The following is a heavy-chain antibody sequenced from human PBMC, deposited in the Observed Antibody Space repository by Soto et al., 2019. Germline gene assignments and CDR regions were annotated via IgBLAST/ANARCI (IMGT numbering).Heavy chain of an antibody. CDR3: ASAYSGYDFGWFDP. V-gene: IGHV4-34*01. J-gene: IGHJ5*02. CDR1: GGSFSGYY. D-gene: IGHD5-12*01. Sequence: QVQLQQWGAGLLKPSETLSLTCAVYGGSFSGYYLSWIRQPPGKGLEWIGEINHSGSTNYNPSLKSRVTISVDPSKNQFSLKLSSVTAADTAVYYCASAYSGYDFGWFDPWGQGTLVTVSS. CDR2: INHSGST.